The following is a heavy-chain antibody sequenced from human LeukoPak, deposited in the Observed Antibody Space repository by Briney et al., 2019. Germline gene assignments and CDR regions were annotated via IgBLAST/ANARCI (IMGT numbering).Heavy chain of an antibody. D-gene: IGHD1-26*01. CDR2: ISYSGGST. J-gene: IGHJ4*02. CDR1: GLTFSSYA. V-gene: IGHV3-23*01. CDR3: AKAASGSHLYYFDY. Sequence: GGSLRLSCAASGLTFSSYAMNWVRQAPGKGLEWVSTISYSGGSTYYVDSVKGRFTISRDNSENTLYLQLNSLRAEDTAVYYCAKAASGSHLYYFDYWGQGTLVTVSS.